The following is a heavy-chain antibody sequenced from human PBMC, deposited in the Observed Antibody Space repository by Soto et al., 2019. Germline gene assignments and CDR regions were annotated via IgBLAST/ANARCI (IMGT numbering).Heavy chain of an antibody. CDR2: IWYDGSNK. V-gene: IGHV3-33*01. J-gene: IGHJ4*02. CDR1: GFTFSSYG. D-gene: IGHD2-8*01. CDR3: ARVSPNDYFDY. Sequence: QVQLVESGGGVGQPGRSLRLSCAASGFTFSSYGMHWVRQAPGKGLEWVAVIWYDGSNKYYADSVKGRFTISRDNSKNTLYLQMNSLRAEDTAVYYCARVSPNDYFDYWGQGTLVTVSS.